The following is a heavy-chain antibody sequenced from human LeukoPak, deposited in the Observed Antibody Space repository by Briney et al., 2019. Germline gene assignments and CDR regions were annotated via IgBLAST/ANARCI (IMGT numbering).Heavy chain of an antibody. J-gene: IGHJ4*02. CDR1: GFSFNGAW. CDR2: IQHGGTT. D-gene: IGHD2-15*01. V-gene: IGHV3-15*01. CDR3: TTVTHFYL. Sequence: PGGSLRLSCATSGFSFNGAWLSWVRQAPGKGLEWIGRIQHGGTTDYAAPAKGRFTISRDDSKATLYLQMNSLKTEDTAIYYCTTVTHFYLGGQGTLVTVSS.